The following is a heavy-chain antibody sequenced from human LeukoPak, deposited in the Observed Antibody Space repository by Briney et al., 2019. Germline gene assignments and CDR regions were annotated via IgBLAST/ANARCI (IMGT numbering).Heavy chain of an antibody. CDR3: AKARGWLQIWDN. V-gene: IGHV3-66*01. Sequence: GGSLRLSCAASGFTVSSNYMSRVRQAPGKGLEWVSVIYSGGSTYYADSVKGRFTISRDNSKNTLYLQMNSLRVEDTAVYYCAKARGWLQIWDNWGQGTMVTVSS. CDR1: GFTVSSNY. J-gene: IGHJ3*01. CDR2: IYSGGST. D-gene: IGHD5-24*01.